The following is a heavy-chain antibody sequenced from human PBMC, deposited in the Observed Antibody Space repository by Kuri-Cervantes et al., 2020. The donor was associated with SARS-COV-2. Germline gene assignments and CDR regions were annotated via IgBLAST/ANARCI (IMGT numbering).Heavy chain of an antibody. J-gene: IGHJ6*02. D-gene: IGHD6-13*01. V-gene: IGHV3-30*18. CDR1: GFPFSSYG. Sequence: GEFLKISCAASGFPFSSYGMHWVRQAPGKGLEWVAVISYDGSNKYYADSVKGRFTISRANSKNTLYLQMNSLRAEDTAVYYCAKDSAAPPNSSSWHYYYGMDVWGQGTTVTVSS. CDR2: ISYDGSNK. CDR3: AKDSAAPPNSSSWHYYYGMDV.